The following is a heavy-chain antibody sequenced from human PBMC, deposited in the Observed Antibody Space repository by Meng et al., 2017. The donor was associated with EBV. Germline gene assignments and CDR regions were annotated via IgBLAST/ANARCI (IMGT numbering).Heavy chain of an antibody. CDR2: IYWDDDK. CDR3: AHIIAARPFDY. CDR1: VFSLSTRGVG. V-gene: IGHV2-5*02. J-gene: IGHJ4*02. D-gene: IGHD6-6*01. Sequence: QITLKESGPTLVQPTHTLTLTCTFSVFSLSTRGVGVGCIRQPPGKALEWLALIYWDDDKRYSPSLKSRLTITKDTSKNQVVLTMTNMDPVDAATYYCAHIIAARPFDYWGQGTLVTVSS.